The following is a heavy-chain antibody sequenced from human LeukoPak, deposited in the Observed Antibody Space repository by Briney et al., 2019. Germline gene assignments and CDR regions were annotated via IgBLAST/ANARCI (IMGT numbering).Heavy chain of an antibody. J-gene: IGHJ4*02. CDR2: IKQDGSEI. CDR1: RFTFSRYW. CDR3: ARDTRGIFDY. V-gene: IGHV3-7*01. Sequence: PGGSLRLSCAASRFTFSRYWMSWVRQAPGKGLEWVANIKQDGSEIHYVDSVRGRFTISRDNAKNSLYLQMNSLRVEDTSVYYCARDTRGIFDYWGQGTLVTVSS. D-gene: IGHD3-10*01.